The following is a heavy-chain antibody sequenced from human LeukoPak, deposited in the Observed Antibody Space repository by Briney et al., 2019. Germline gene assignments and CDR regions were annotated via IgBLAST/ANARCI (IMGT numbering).Heavy chain of an antibody. CDR1: GGSISSYY. V-gene: IGHV4-59*01. J-gene: IGHJ4*02. CDR2: IYYSGST. Sequence: SETLSLTCTVSGGSISSYYWSWIRQPPGKGLEWIGYIYYSGSTNYNPSLKSRVTISVDTSKNQFSLKLSSVTAADTAVYYCATFGGSSWYYFDYWAREPWSPSPQ. CDR3: ATFGGSSWYYFDY. D-gene: IGHD6-13*01.